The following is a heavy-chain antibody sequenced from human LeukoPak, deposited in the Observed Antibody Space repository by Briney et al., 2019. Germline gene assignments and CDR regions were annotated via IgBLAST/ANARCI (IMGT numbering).Heavy chain of an antibody. CDR2: IKSKTDGGTT. V-gene: IGHV3-15*01. J-gene: IGHJ4*02. Sequence: PGGSLRLSCAASGFAFSNAWMSWVRQAPGKGLEWVGRIKSKTDGGTTDYAAPVKGRFTISRDDSKNTLYLQMNSLKTEDTAVYYCTTVNYDFWSGPYYFDYWGQGTLVTVSS. D-gene: IGHD3-3*01. CDR3: TTVNYDFWSGPYYFDY. CDR1: GFAFSNAW.